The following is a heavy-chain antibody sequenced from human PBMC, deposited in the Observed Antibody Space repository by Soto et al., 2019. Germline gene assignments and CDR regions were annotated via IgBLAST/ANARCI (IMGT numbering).Heavy chain of an antibody. Sequence: QVQLQESGPGLVKPSQTLSLTCPVSGGSISSGGYYWSWIRQHPGKGLEWIGYIDYSGSTYYNPSLKSRVTISVDTSKNQFSLKLSSVTAADTAVYYCARDVVPSSSRLRSDEYGMDVWGQGTTVTVSS. V-gene: IGHV4-31*03. D-gene: IGHD5-12*01. CDR2: IDYSGST. CDR1: GGSISSGGYY. J-gene: IGHJ6*02. CDR3: ARDVVPSSSRLRSDEYGMDV.